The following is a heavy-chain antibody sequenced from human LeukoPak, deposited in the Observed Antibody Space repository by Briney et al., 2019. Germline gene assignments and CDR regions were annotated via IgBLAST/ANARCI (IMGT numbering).Heavy chain of an antibody. V-gene: IGHV1-3*03. CDR3: ARGSPPRRNYDSRGYYSYYFDY. J-gene: IGHJ4*02. CDR1: GYTFTSYA. D-gene: IGHD3-22*01. Sequence: ASVKVSCKASGYTFTSYAMHWVRQAPGQRLERMGWINAANGNTKYSLEFQGRVTITADKSTSTAYMELSSLRSEDTAVYYCARGSPPRRNYDSRGYYSYYFDYWGQGTLVTVSS. CDR2: INAANGNT.